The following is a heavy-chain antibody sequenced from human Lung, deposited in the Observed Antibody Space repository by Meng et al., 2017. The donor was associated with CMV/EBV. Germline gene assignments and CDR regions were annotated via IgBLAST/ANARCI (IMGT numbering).Heavy chain of an antibody. V-gene: IGHV4-59*01. CDR1: GGSISSYY. CDR2: IYYSGST. J-gene: IGHJ4*02. CDR3: ARAWWHYYDSSGYYPTQTYYFDY. D-gene: IGHD3-22*01. Sequence: SETLSLTCTVSGGSISSYYWSWIRQPPGKGLEWIGYIYYSGSTNYNPSLKSRVTISVDTSKNQFSLKLSSVTAADTAVYYCARAWWHYYDSSGYYPTQTYYFDYWGQGTLVXVSS.